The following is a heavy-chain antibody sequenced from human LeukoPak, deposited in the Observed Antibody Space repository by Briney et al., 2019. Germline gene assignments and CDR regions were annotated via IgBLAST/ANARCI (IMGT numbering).Heavy chain of an antibody. CDR3: ASDNWNNFDY. Sequence: GGSLRLSCAASGFTFNSYWMSWVRQAPGKGLEWVANIKQDGSYKNYADSVKGRFTISRDNAKNSLYLQMNSLRVEDTAVYYCASDNWNNFDYWGQGTLVTVSS. CDR1: GFTFNSYW. D-gene: IGHD1-20*01. CDR2: IKQDGSYK. V-gene: IGHV3-7*01. J-gene: IGHJ4*02.